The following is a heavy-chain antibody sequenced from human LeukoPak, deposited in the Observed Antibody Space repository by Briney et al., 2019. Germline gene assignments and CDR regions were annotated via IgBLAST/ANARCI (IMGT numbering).Heavy chain of an antibody. J-gene: IGHJ6*03. CDR2: IYTSGST. V-gene: IGHV4-4*07. CDR1: GGSISRDY. Sequence: TSETLSLTCTVSGGSISRDYGSWIRQPAGKGLEWMGRIYTSGSTNYNPSRKSRVTMSVDTSKNQFSLKLSSVTAAETAVYYCARELRYCTHGVCYYYYMDVWGKGTTVTVSS. CDR3: ARELRYCTHGVCYYYYMDV. D-gene: IGHD2-8*01.